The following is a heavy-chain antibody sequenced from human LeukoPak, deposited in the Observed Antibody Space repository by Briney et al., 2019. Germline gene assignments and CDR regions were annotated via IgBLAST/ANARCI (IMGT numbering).Heavy chain of an antibody. CDR3: AKYPGSSGFAIDY. D-gene: IGHD6-19*01. CDR1: GFTFSSYA. CDR2: ISGSGGST. V-gene: IGHV3-23*01. Sequence: PGGSLRLSCAASGFTFSSYAMSWVRQAPGKGLEWVSAISGSGGSTYYADSVKGRFTISRDNSKNTLYLQMDSLRAEDTAVYYCAKYPGSSGFAIDYWGQGTLVTVSS. J-gene: IGHJ4*02.